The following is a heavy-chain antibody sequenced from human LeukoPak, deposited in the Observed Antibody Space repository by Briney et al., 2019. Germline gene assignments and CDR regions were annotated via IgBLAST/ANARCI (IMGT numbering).Heavy chain of an antibody. V-gene: IGHV3-23*01. Sequence: GGSLRLSCATSGFTFSNYGMSWVRQAPGKGLEWVSAIGASGGRTYYADSVKGRFTISRDYSKNTVYLQMNCLRAEDTAVYYCAKREAITVIYYFDYWGQGTLVTVSS. CDR2: IGASGGRT. CDR1: GFTFSNYG. J-gene: IGHJ4*02. D-gene: IGHD4-17*01. CDR3: AKREAITVIYYFDY.